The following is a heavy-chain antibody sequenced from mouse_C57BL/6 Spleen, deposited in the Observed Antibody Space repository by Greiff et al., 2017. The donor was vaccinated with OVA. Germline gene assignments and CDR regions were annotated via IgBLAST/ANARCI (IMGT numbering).Heavy chain of an antibody. CDR2: INPNNGGT. J-gene: IGHJ2*01. CDR3: ARERGYGNYDY. V-gene: IGHV1-18*01. D-gene: IGHD2-1*01. Sequence: VQLQQSGPELVKPGASVKIPCKASGYTFTDYNMDWVKQSHGKSLEWIGDINPNNGGTIDNQKFKGKATLTVDKSSSTAYMELRSLTSEDTAVYYCARERGYGNYDYWGQGTTLTVSS. CDR1: GYTFTDYN.